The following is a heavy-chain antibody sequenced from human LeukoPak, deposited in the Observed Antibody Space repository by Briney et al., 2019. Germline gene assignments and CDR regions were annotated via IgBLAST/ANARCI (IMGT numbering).Heavy chain of an antibody. J-gene: IGHJ6*03. CDR3: ARVRCSGGSCPYYYYYYYMDV. CDR2: IYYSGST. V-gene: IGHV4-39*01. Sequence: PSETLSLTCTVSGDSISSSSSYWGWIRQPPGEGLEWIGSIYYSGSTYYNTSLKSRVTISVDTSKNQFSLRLNSVTAADTAVYYCARVRCSGGSCPYYYYYYYMDVWGKGTTVTVSS. D-gene: IGHD2-15*01. CDR1: GDSISSSSSY.